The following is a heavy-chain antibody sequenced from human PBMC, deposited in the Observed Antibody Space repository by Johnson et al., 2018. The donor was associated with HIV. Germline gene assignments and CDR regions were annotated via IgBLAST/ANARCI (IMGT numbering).Heavy chain of an antibody. CDR2: IEAGGST. CDR3: ARDDRPDGFDI. CDR1: GFFVGGTF. J-gene: IGHJ3*02. V-gene: IGHV3-66*02. Sequence: VQLVESGGGLVHPGGSLRLSCAVSGFFVGGTFMNWVRQAPGKGMEWVAVIEAGGSTYYADSVKGRFTISRDPSKNTGYLQMNGLRAEDTAIYFCARDDRPDGFDIWGQGTMVTVSS. D-gene: IGHD3-16*01.